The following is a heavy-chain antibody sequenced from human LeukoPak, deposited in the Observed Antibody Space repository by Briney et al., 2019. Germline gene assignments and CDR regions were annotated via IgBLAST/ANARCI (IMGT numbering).Heavy chain of an antibody. CDR1: GGSISSSSYY. CDR3: ARVLFPLYYVSGRSRWFDP. J-gene: IGHJ5*02. V-gene: IGHV4-39*07. Sequence: SETLSLTCTVSGGSISSSSYYWGWIRQPPGKGLEWIGSIYYSGSTYYNPSLKSRVTISVDTSKNQFSLKLSSVTAADTAVYYCARVLFPLYYVSGRSRWFDPWGQGTLVTVSS. D-gene: IGHD3-10*01. CDR2: IYYSGST.